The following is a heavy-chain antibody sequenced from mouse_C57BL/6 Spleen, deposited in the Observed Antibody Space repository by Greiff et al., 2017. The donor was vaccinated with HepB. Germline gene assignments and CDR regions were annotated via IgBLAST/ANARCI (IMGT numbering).Heavy chain of an antibody. CDR3: AREFITTVVATRMFAY. V-gene: IGHV1-64*01. CDR2: IHPNSGST. J-gene: IGHJ3*01. CDR1: GYTFTSYW. Sequence: QVQLQQPGAELVKPGASVKLSCKASGYTFTSYWLHWVKQRPGQGLAWIGMIHPNSGSTNYNEKFKSKATLTVDKSSSTAYMQLSSLTSEDSAVYYCAREFITTVVATRMFAYWGQGTLVTVSA. D-gene: IGHD1-1*01.